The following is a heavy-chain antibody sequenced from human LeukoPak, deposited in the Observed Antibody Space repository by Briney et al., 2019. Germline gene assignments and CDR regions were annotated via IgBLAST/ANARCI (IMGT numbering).Heavy chain of an antibody. V-gene: IGHV3-23*01. D-gene: IGHD3-22*01. CDR1: GFTLSSYA. CDR2: ISGSGIST. Sequence: GGSLRLSCAASGFTLSSYAMSWVRQAPGKGLDWVSAISGSGISTYYADSVKGRFTISRDNSKITLFLQTNSLRVEDTAVYYCAKVPSYYFDSSGYSQFDYWGQGVLVTVSS. J-gene: IGHJ4*02. CDR3: AKVPSYYFDSSGYSQFDY.